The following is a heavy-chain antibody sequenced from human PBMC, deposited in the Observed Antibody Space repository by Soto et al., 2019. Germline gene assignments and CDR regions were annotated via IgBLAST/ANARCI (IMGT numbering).Heavy chain of an antibody. Sequence: SETLSLTCTLSGYSISSASYWAWIRQPPGKGPEWIASIYHGGTTFYNPSLKSRITISVDTSNNQFSLKLTSVTAADTAVYYCARVHVMVVAGSTFDYWGHGTLVTVSS. CDR2: IYHGGTT. J-gene: IGHJ4*01. D-gene: IGHD6-19*01. V-gene: IGHV4-38-2*02. CDR3: ARVHVMVVAGSTFDY. CDR1: GYSISSASY.